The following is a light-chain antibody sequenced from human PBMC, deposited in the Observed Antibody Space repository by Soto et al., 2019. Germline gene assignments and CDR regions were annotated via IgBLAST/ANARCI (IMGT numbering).Light chain of an antibody. J-gene: IGKJ1*01. CDR3: QQYGSSPWT. Sequence: GLIHSPDTLSLSPGERATLSCRASQSVSSSYLAWYQQKPGQAPRLLIYGASSRATGIPDRFSGSGSGTDFTLTISRLEPEDFVGYYCQQYGSSPWTFGQGSKVDNK. CDR2: GAS. V-gene: IGKV3-20*01. CDR1: QSVSSSY.